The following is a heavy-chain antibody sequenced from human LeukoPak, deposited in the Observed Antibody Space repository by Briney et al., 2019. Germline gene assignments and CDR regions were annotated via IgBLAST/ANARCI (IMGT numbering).Heavy chain of an antibody. Sequence: GGSLRLSCAASGFTFSSYWMHWVRQAPGKGLEWVSRINSDGSSTSYADSVKGRFTISRDNAKNTLYLQMNSLRAEDTAVYYCARDYRVDTAMASVSEGAFDIWGQGTMVTVSS. CDR2: INSDGSST. V-gene: IGHV3-74*01. D-gene: IGHD5-18*01. J-gene: IGHJ3*02. CDR1: GFTFSSYW. CDR3: ARDYRVDTAMASVSEGAFDI.